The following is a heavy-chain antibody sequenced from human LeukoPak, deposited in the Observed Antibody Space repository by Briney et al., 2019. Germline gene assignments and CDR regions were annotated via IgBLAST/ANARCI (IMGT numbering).Heavy chain of an antibody. D-gene: IGHD3-9*01. CDR1: GGSFSGYY. V-gene: IGHV4-34*01. CDR2: INHSGST. Sequence: SETLSLTCAVYGGSFSGYYWSWIRQPPGKGLEWIGEINHSGSTNYNPSLKSRVTISVDTSKNQFSLKLSSVTAADTAVYYCARFRLRYFDWLRGSNAFDIWGQGTMVTVSS. J-gene: IGHJ3*02. CDR3: ARFRLRYFDWLRGSNAFDI.